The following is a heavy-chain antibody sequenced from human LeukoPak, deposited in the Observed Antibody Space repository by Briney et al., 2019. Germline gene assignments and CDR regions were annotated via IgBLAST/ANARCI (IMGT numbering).Heavy chain of an antibody. J-gene: IGHJ4*02. D-gene: IGHD3-9*01. CDR3: ARGPPDYDILTGYYNGGFDY. Sequence: SQTLSLTCAVSGGSISSGGYSWSWIRQPPGKGLEWIGYIYHSGSTYYNPSLKSRVTISVDRSKNQFSLKLSSVTAADTAVYYRARGPPDYDILTGYYNGGFDYWGQGTLVTVSS. V-gene: IGHV4-30-2*01. CDR1: GGSISSGGYS. CDR2: IYHSGST.